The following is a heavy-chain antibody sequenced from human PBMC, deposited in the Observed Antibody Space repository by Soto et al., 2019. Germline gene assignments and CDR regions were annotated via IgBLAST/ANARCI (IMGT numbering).Heavy chain of an antibody. Sequence: ASVKVSCKASGYTFTGYYMHWVRQAPGQGLEWMGWINPSSGGTNYAQKFQGWVTMTRDTSISTAYMELSRLRSDDTAVYYCARDLRGYMWYSGYDGLGYFDYWGQGTLVTVSS. J-gene: IGHJ4*02. V-gene: IGHV1-2*04. CDR1: GYTFTGYY. CDR3: ARDLRGYMWYSGYDGLGYFDY. CDR2: INPSSGGT. D-gene: IGHD5-12*01.